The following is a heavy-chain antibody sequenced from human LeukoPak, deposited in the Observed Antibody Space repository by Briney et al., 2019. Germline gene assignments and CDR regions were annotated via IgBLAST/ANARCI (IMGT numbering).Heavy chain of an antibody. Sequence: GGSLRLSCAASGFTFSSYGMHWVRQAPGKGLEWVAVIWYDGSNKYYADSVKGGFTISRDNSKNTLYLQMNSLRAEDTAVYYCATTYIVATIKSIAAAGRNFDYWGQGTLVTVSS. CDR2: IWYDGSNK. D-gene: IGHD5-12*01. CDR3: ATTYIVATIKSIAAAGRNFDY. V-gene: IGHV3-33*01. CDR1: GFTFSSYG. J-gene: IGHJ4*02.